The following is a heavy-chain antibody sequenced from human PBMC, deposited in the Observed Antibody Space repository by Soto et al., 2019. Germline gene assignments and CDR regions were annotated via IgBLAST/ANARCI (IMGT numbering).Heavy chain of an antibody. D-gene: IGHD2-8*01. CDR1: GGSFSPYK. Sequence: QVQMQESGPGLVRPSETLSLTCTVSGGSFSPYKWAWIRQPPGKGLEYLGHVYSSGTTDYDPSLKSRVTISIDTSKNQFSLNLRSVTAADTAVYYCAREWSAFEFWGRGTMVTVSS. V-gene: IGHV4-59*01. CDR2: VYSSGTT. J-gene: IGHJ3*01. CDR3: AREWSAFEF.